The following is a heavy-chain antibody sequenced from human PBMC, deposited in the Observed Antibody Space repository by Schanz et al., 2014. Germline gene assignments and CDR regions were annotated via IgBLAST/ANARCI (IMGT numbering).Heavy chain of an antibody. V-gene: IGHV3-23*04. CDR3: AKSQGSSFDS. J-gene: IGHJ4*02. D-gene: IGHD6-13*01. CDR2: ISGSGAST. Sequence: VQLVESGGGVVQPGRSLRLSCVASGFTFSAYAMTWVRQIPGKGLEWVSAISGSGASTYYADSVKGRFTISRDNSKSTLYLQMSSLRAEDTAVYYCAKSQGSSFDSWGQGTLVTVSS. CDR1: GFTFSAYA.